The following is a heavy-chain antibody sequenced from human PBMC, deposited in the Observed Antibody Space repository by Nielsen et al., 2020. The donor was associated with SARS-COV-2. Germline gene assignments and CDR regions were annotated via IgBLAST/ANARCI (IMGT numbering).Heavy chain of an antibody. V-gene: IGHV4-4*02. CDR2: VSHSGSI. CDR3: AREGECTNGVCYIRGMDV. Sequence: SETLSLTCAVSGGSVSSNDWWTWVRPSPGKGLEWIGEVSHSGSINYNPSLKSRVAISGDTSKNQISLSLNSVTAADTAVYYCAREGECTNGVCYIRGMDVWGKGTTVTVSP. D-gene: IGHD2-8*01. J-gene: IGHJ6*04. CDR1: GGSVSSNDW.